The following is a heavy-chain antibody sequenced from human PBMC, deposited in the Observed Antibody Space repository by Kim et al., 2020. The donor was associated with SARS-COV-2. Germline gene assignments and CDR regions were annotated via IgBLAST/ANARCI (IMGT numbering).Heavy chain of an antibody. V-gene: IGHV1-2*02. J-gene: IGHJ4*02. CDR2: INPNSGGT. D-gene: IGHD3-9*01. Sequence: ASVKVSCKASGYTFTGYYMHWVRQAPGQGLEWMGWINPNSGGTNYAQKFQGRVTMTRDTSISTAYMELSRLRSDDTAVYYCATRGGNILTGYYLLDYWGQGTLVTVSS. CDR1: GYTFTGYY. CDR3: ATRGGNILTGYYLLDY.